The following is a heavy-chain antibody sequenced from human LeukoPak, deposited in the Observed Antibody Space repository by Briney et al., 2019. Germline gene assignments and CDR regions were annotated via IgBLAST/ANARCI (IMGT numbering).Heavy chain of an antibody. J-gene: IGHJ3*02. CDR3: ARAKDPSRSQRAFDI. Sequence: PSETLSLTCTVSGVSISSYYWSWVRQPPGKGLEWIGYIYYSGSTNYNPSLKSRVTITVDTSKNQFSLKLSSVTAADTAVYYCARAKDPSRSQRAFDIWGQGTMVTVSS. V-gene: IGHV4-59*01. D-gene: IGHD1-26*01. CDR1: GVSISSYY. CDR2: IYYSGST.